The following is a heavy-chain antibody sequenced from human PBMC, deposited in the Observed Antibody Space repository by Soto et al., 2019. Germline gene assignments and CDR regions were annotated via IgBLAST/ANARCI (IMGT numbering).Heavy chain of an antibody. CDR1: GGSFSGYY. D-gene: IGHD1-26*01. J-gene: IGHJ6*02. CDR3: ASSGSYWYYYYGMDV. Sequence: SETLSLTCAVYGGSFSGYYWSWIRQPPGKGLEWIGEINHSGSTNYNPSLKSRVTISVDTSKNQFSLKLSSVTAADTAVYYCASSGSYWYYYYGMDVWGQGTTVTV. CDR2: INHSGST. V-gene: IGHV4-34*01.